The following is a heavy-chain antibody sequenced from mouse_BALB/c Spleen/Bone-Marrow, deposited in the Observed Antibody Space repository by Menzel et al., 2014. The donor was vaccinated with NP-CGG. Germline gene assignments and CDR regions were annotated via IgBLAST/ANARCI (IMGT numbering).Heavy chain of an antibody. CDR2: IDPANDNT. J-gene: IGHJ2*01. Sequence: EVQLQQPGAELVKPGASVKLSCTASGFNIKDTYMHWVKQRPEQGLEWIGRIDPANDNTKYDPEFQGKATITADTSSNTACMQLSSETSEDSAVYCWAREGDENCYWGQGTTLTVSS. D-gene: IGHD4-1*01. V-gene: IGHV14-3*02. CDR1: GFNIKDTY. CDR3: AREGDENCY.